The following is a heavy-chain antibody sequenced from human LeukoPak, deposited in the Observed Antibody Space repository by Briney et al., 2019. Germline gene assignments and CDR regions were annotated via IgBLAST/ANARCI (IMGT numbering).Heavy chain of an antibody. Sequence: ASVKVSCKASGYTFTSFGLSWVRQAPGQGLEWMGWISAYNGNTNYAQKLQGRVTMTTDTSTSTAYMELRSLRSDDTAVYYCAREPTTYYYYYGMDVWGQGTTVTVSS. V-gene: IGHV1-18*01. J-gene: IGHJ6*02. CDR2: ISAYNGNT. CDR1: GYTFTSFG. D-gene: IGHD1-1*01. CDR3: AREPTTYYYYYGMDV.